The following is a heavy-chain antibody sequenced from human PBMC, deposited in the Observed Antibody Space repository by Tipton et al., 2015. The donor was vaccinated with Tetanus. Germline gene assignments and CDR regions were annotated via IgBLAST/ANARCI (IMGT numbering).Heavy chain of an antibody. D-gene: IGHD2-8*01. CDR1: GYIFNNYW. J-gene: IGHJ4*02. CDR2: IYPGDSDT. V-gene: IGHV5-51*01. CDR3: ARAHCTDGVCNFDF. Sequence: QLVQSGGEVKKPGESLKISCKGSGYIFNNYWIGWVRQKPGKGLEWMGIIYPGDSDTRYSPSFQGQVTISVDKSINTAYLQWCSLKASDPSMFYGARAHCTDGVCNFDFWGQGALVTVAS.